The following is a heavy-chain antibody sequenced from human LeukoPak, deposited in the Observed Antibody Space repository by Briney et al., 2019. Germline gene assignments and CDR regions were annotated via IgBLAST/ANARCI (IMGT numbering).Heavy chain of an antibody. CDR2: IYYSGST. D-gene: IGHD1-26*01. J-gene: IGHJ4*02. CDR3: ARDRSQPTGKWELDY. CDR1: GGSISSSSYY. Sequence: PSETLSLTCTVSGGSISSSSYYWGWIRQPPGKGLEWIGSIYYSGSTYYNPSLKSRVTISVDTSKNQFSLKLSSVTAADTAVYYCARDRSQPTGKWELDYWGQGTLVTVSS. V-gene: IGHV4-39*02.